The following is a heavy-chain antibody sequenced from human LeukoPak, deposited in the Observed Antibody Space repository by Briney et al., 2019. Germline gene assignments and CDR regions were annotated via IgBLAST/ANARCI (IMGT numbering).Heavy chain of an antibody. Sequence: ASVKVSCKVSGYTLTELSMHWVRQAPGKGLEWMGGFDPEDGETIYAQKFQGRVTMTEDTSTDTAYVELSSLRSEDTAVYYCATATVAANAFDIWGQGTMVTVSS. V-gene: IGHV1-24*01. CDR3: ATATVAANAFDI. CDR2: FDPEDGET. J-gene: IGHJ3*02. CDR1: GYTLTELS. D-gene: IGHD2-15*01.